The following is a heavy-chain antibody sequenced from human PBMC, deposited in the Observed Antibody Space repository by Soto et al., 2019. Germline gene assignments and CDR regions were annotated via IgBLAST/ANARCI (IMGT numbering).Heavy chain of an antibody. Sequence: PGESLKISCKCSGYSFTSYWIGWVRQIPGKGLEWMGIIYPGDSDTRYSPSFQGQVTISADKSISTAYLQWSSLKASDTAMYYCARSLVVVAAKRNPDGTALNNWFDPWGQGTLVTVSS. CDR3: ARSLVVVAAKRNPDGTALNNWFDP. D-gene: IGHD2-15*01. V-gene: IGHV5-51*01. CDR2: IYPGDSDT. CDR1: GYSFTSYW. J-gene: IGHJ5*02.